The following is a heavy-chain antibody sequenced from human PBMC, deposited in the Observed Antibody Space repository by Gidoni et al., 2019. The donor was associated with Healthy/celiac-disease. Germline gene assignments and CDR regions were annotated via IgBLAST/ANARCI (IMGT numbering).Heavy chain of an antibody. CDR3: ARETYYYDSSGYFY. D-gene: IGHD3-22*01. J-gene: IGHJ4*02. CDR2: IKQDGSEK. CDR1: GFTFSSYW. V-gene: IGHV3-7*05. Sequence: EVQLVESGGGLVQPGGSLRLSCAASGFTFSSYWMSWVRQAPGKGLEWVANIKQDGSEKYYVDSVKGRFTISRDNAKNSLYLQMNSLRAEDTAVYYCARETYYYDSSGYFYWGQGTLVTVSS.